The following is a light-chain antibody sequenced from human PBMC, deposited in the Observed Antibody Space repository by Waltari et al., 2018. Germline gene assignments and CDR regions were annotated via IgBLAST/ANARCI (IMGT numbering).Light chain of an antibody. J-gene: IGKJ1*01. CDR3: QKYGTLPAT. Sequence: EIDLTQSPGTLSLSPGERDTLSCRASQSVSRTLAWYQQKPGQAPRLLIYDASSRATGIPDRFSGSGSGTDFSLTISRLEPEDFAVYYCQKYGTLPATFGQGTKVEIK. CDR1: QSVSRT. V-gene: IGKV3-20*01. CDR2: DAS.